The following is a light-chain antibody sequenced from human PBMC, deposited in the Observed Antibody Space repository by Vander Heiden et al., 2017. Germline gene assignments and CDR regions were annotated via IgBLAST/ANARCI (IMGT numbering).Light chain of an antibody. CDR3: QVWDSSSDRYV. CDR1: NIGSKS. J-gene: IGLJ1*01. CDR2: YDS. V-gene: IGLV3-21*04. Sequence: SYVLTQPPSVSVAPGKTARITCGGNNIGSKSVHWYQQKPGQAAVLVIYYDSDRPSGIPERFSGSNSGNTATLTISRVEAGDEADYYCQVWDSSSDRYVFGTGTKVTVL.